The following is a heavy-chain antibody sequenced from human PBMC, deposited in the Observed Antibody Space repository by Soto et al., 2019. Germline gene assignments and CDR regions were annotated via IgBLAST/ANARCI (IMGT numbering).Heavy chain of an antibody. Sequence: GGSLRLSCAASGFTFTGYWMHWVRQAPGKGLVWVSRINSDGSSTNYADSVKGRFTISRDNAKNMVYLQMNSLRAEDTAVYYCASGLVEYSSSWFDYWGQGTPVTVSS. V-gene: IGHV3-74*01. CDR3: ASGLVEYSSSWFDY. CDR2: INSDGSST. CDR1: GFTFTGYW. J-gene: IGHJ5*01. D-gene: IGHD6-13*01.